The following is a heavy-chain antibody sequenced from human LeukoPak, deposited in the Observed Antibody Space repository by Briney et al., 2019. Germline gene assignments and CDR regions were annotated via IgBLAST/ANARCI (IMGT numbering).Heavy chain of an antibody. CDR3: ARAEQLLWFGESSSGALDI. J-gene: IGHJ3*02. V-gene: IGHV4-30-2*01. CDR2: IYHSGST. Sequence: SQTLSLTCAVSGGSISSGGYSWSWIRQPPGKGLEWIGYIYHSGSTYYNPSLKSRVTISVDRSKNQFSLKLSSVTAADTAVYYCARAEQLLWFGESSSGALDIWGQGTMVTVSS. D-gene: IGHD3-10*01. CDR1: GGSISSGGYS.